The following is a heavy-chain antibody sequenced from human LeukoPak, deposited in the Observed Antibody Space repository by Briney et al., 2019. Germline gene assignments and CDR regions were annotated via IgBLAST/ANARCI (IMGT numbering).Heavy chain of an antibody. CDR2: ISDSGNT. D-gene: IGHD4-23*01. V-gene: IGHV4-39*01. CDR1: GGSISTSSYS. CDR3: ARQGDGGRAYDH. Sequence: SETLSLTCTVSGGSISTSSYSWGWIRQPPGKGLEWIGTISDSGNTYYNPSLRSRVTISEDTSKNQFSLKLTSVTAADTAVYYCARQGDGGRAYDHWGQGILVTVSS. J-gene: IGHJ4*02.